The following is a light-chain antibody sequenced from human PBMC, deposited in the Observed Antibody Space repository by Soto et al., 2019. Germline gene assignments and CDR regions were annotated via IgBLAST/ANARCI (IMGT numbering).Light chain of an antibody. CDR3: QQTYNTPYT. J-gene: IGKJ2*01. CDR2: TSG. CDR1: QRITTY. Sequence: IHMTQSPSSLSASVGDRVTITCRASQRITTYLNWYQQKPGEAPKLLISTSGTLQRGVPSRFTGSGSGTDFTITITGVQRADFATYCCQQTYNTPYTFGQGTKVEIK. V-gene: IGKV1-39*01.